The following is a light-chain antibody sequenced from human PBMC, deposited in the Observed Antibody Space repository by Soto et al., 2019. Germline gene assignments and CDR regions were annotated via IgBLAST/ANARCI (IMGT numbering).Light chain of an antibody. CDR2: DAS. CDR1: QRVSSY. V-gene: IGKV3-11*01. CDR3: QQRSNWTRIT. Sequence: EIVLTQSPATLSLSPGERATLSCRASQRVSSYLAWYQQKPGQAPRLLIYDASNRATGIPARFSGSGSGTDVTLTISSLEPEDCAVYYCQQRSNWTRITFGVGTKVEIK. J-gene: IGKJ4*01.